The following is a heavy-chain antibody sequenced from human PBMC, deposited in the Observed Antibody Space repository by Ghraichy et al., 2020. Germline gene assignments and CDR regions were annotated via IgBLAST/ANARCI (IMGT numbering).Heavy chain of an antibody. V-gene: IGHV4-31*03. CDR3: ARAGRVITMVRGAHYYYYGMDV. Sequence: SETLSLTCTVSGGSISSGGYYWSWIRQHPGKGLEWIGYIYYSGSTYYNPSLKSRVTISVDTSKNQFSLKLSSVTAADTAVYYCARAGRVITMVRGAHYYYYGMDVWGQGTTVTVSS. D-gene: IGHD3-10*01. CDR2: IYYSGST. CDR1: GGSISSGGYY. J-gene: IGHJ6*02.